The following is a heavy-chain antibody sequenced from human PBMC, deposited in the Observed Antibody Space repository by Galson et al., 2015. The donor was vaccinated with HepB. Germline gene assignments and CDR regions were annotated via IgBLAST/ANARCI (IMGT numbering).Heavy chain of an antibody. V-gene: IGHV3-30*02. J-gene: IGHJ2*01. CDR3: AKVSPDCGGDCYMDWYFDL. CDR1: GFTFSSYG. CDR2: IRYDGSNK. Sequence: SLRLSCAASGFTFSSYGMHWVRQAPGKGLEWVAFIRYDGSNKYYADSVKGRFTISRDNSKNTLYLQMNSLRAEDTAVYYCAKVSPDCGGDCYMDWYFDLWGRGTLVTVSS. D-gene: IGHD2-21*02.